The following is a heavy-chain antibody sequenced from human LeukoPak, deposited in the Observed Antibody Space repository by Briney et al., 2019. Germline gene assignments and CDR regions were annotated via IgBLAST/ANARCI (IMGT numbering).Heavy chain of an antibody. CDR3: AREGGYSSSWYYYYYYMDV. CDR1: GYTFTSYG. CDR2: ISAYNGNT. Sequence: ASVKVSCKASGYTFTSYGISWVRQAPGQGLEWMGWISAYNGNTNYAQKLQGRVTMTTDTSTSTAYMELRSLRSDDTAVYYCAREGGYSSSWYYYYYYMDVWGKGTTVTISS. D-gene: IGHD6-13*01. J-gene: IGHJ6*03. V-gene: IGHV1-18*01.